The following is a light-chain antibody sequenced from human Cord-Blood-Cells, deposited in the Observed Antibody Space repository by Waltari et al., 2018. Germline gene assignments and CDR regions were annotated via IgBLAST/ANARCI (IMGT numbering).Light chain of an antibody. J-gene: IGLJ1*01. CDR1: SSDVGGYNS. CDR3: SSYTSSSTYV. CDR2: DVS. Sequence: QSALPQPASVSGSPGQSITISCPGTSSDVGGYNSVSWYQQHPGKAPKLMIYDVSNRPSGVSNRISGSKSGNTASLTISALQAEDEADYYCSSYTSSSTYVFGTGTKVTVL. V-gene: IGLV2-14*01.